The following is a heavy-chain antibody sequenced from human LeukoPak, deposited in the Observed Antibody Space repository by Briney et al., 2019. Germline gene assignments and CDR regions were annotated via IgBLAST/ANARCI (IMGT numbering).Heavy chain of an antibody. CDR1: GYNFAMYW. V-gene: IGHV5-51*01. D-gene: IGHD2-15*01. CDR2: IYPGDSDT. J-gene: IGHJ3*02. Sequence: GESLKISCKGSGYNFAMYWIAWVRQMPGKGLEWMGVIYPGDSDTRYSLSLQGQVTISADKSISTAYLEWSSLKASDTAMYYCARPVVPRSYDAFDIWGQGTMVTVSS. CDR3: ARPVVPRSYDAFDI.